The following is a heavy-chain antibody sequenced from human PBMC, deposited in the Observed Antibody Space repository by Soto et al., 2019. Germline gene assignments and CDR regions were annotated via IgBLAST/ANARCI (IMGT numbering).Heavy chain of an antibody. CDR3: ARERNWIYVPDY. D-gene: IGHD1-7*01. CDR2: INPNSDGT. J-gene: IGHJ4*02. V-gene: IGHV1-2*02. CDR1: GYTFTDSY. Sequence: ASVKVSCEASGYTFTDSYIHWVRQAPGQGLEWMGWINPNSDGTNYAQKFQGRATMTSDTSISTVYLEVHRLRSVDTAVYYCARERNWIYVPDYWGQGTLVTVSS.